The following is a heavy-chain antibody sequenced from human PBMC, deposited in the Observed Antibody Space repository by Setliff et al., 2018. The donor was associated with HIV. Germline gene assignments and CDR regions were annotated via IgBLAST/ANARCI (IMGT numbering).Heavy chain of an antibody. CDR3: ARVGGYSGYDWPQPLSFDY. Sequence: PGGSLRLSCAASGFTFDDYGMSWVRQAPGKGLEWVSGINGNGGSTGYSDSVKGRFAISRDNAKNSLYLQMHSLRAEDTALYYCARVGGYSGYDWPQPLSFDYWGQGTLVTFSS. CDR2: INGNGGST. D-gene: IGHD5-12*01. CDR1: GFTFDDYG. J-gene: IGHJ4*02. V-gene: IGHV3-20*04.